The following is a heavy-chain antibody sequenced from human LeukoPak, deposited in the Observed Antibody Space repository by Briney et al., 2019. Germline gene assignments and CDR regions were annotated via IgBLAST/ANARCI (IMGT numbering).Heavy chain of an antibody. CDR2: IYPGDSDT. V-gene: IGHV5-51*01. Sequence: GASPQISCKGSGSSFTSYWIGWVRQLPGKGLEWMGIIYPGDSDTRYSPSFQGQVTISADKSISTAYLQWSSLKASDTAMYYGARHVPEVQLERPPAYYFDYWGQGTLVTVSS. J-gene: IGHJ4*02. CDR1: GSSFTSYW. CDR3: ARHVPEVQLERPPAYYFDY. D-gene: IGHD1-1*01.